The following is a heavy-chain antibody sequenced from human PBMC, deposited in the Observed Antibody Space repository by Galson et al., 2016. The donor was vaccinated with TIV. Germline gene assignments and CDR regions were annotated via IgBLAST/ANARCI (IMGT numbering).Heavy chain of an antibody. CDR2: ITGMFGTV. D-gene: IGHD6-19*01. J-gene: IGHJ6*03. Sequence: SVKVSCKASGGTFSSHAISWVRQAPGQGLEWMGGITGMFGTVNYANKFQGRVTITADESTNTAYMELSSLKSDDTAMYYCARPSSSCRGCSYYYYMDVWGKGTTVTVSS. CDR3: ARPSSSCRGCSYYYYMDV. V-gene: IGHV1-69*13. CDR1: GGTFSSHA.